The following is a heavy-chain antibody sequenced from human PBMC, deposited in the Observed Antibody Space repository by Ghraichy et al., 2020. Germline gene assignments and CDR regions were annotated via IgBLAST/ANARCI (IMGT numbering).Heavy chain of an antibody. CDR1: GFTFSSYG. Sequence: GGSLRLSCAASGFTFSSYGMHWARQAPGKGLEWVAVISYDGSNKYYADSVKGRFTISRDNSKNTLYLQMNSLRAEDTAVYYCAKDIRYCSSTSCSPLDYYYYGMDVWGQGTTVTVSS. D-gene: IGHD2-2*01. V-gene: IGHV3-30*18. CDR2: ISYDGSNK. J-gene: IGHJ6*02. CDR3: AKDIRYCSSTSCSPLDYYYYGMDV.